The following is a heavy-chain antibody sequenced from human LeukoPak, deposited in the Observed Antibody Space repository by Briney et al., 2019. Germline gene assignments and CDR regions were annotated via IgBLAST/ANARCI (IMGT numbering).Heavy chain of an antibody. CDR2: ISSDGSIT. D-gene: IGHD3-10*01. Sequence: GGSLRLSCAASGFTFSTYWMHWVRQAPGKGLVWVSRISSDGSITSYTDSVKGRFTISRDNAKNTLYLQMNSLRAEDTAVYYCARHLNYYLDYWGQGTLVTVSS. CDR1: GFTFSTYW. CDR3: ARHLNYYLDY. J-gene: IGHJ4*02. V-gene: IGHV3-74*01.